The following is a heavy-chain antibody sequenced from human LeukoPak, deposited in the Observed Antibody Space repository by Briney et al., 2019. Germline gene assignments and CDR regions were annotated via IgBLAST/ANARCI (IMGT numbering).Heavy chain of an antibody. Sequence: SETLSLTCTVSGGSISTYYWSWIRQPPGKGLEWIGYVYTSESTNYNPSLKSRVTISVDTSKNQFSLMLSSVTAADTAFYYCARRRTTGTTGYFDYWGRGVPVTVSS. D-gene: IGHD1-1*01. J-gene: IGHJ4*02. CDR1: GGSISTYY. CDR3: ARRRTTGTTGYFDY. CDR2: VYTSEST. V-gene: IGHV4-4*09.